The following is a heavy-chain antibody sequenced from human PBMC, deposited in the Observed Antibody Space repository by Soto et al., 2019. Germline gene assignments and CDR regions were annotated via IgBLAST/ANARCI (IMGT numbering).Heavy chain of an antibody. D-gene: IGHD3-3*01. V-gene: IGHV3-9*01. Sequence: GGSLLLSCVSSVFTFDDYAMRWVRQVPGKGLEWVSGISWNSASIAYADSVKGRFTISRDNAKNSLYLQMNSLRAEDTALYYCAKAILLKYDAIDIWGQGTMVTVS. CDR2: ISWNSASI. J-gene: IGHJ3*02. CDR3: AKAILLKYDAIDI. CDR1: VFTFDDYA.